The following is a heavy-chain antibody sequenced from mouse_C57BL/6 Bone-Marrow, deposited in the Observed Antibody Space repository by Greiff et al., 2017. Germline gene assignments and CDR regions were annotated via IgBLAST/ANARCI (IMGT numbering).Heavy chain of an antibody. D-gene: IGHD1-1*01. CDR3: ARLEFDGSSGDWYLDV. CDR2: VYPRGGST. V-gene: IGHV1-85*01. J-gene: IGHJ1*03. Sequence: VQLQQSGPELVKPGASVKLSCKASGYTFTSYDINWVKQRPGQGLEWIGWVYPRGGSTKYNEKFKGKATLTVDTSSSTAYMELHSLTSEDSAVYFCARLEFDGSSGDWYLDVGGTGTTVTVSS. CDR1: GYTFTSYD.